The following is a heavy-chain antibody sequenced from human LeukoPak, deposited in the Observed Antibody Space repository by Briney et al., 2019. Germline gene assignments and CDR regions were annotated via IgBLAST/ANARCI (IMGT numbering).Heavy chain of an antibody. J-gene: IGHJ4*02. V-gene: IGHV3-23*01. CDR2: ISGGGGST. Sequence: GGSLRLSCAASGFTFSSYAMSWVRQAPGKGLEWVSAISGGGGSTYYADSVKGRFTISRDNSKNTLYLQMNSLRAEDTAVYYCARSRDGYNYLDYWGQGTLVTVSS. CDR1: GFTFSSYA. D-gene: IGHD5-24*01. CDR3: ARSRDGYNYLDY.